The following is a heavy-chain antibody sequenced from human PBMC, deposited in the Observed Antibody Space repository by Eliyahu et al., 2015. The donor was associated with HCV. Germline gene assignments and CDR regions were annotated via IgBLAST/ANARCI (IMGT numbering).Heavy chain of an antibody. CDR2: ISGSGGTT. D-gene: IGHD2-2*01. V-gene: IGHV3-23*01. CDR1: GXXFTNXA. J-gene: IGHJ4*02. CDR3: AKDPSSTEGVYFDY. Sequence: EVQLLESGGGLLQPGGSLXLSCAASGXXFTNXALSAGRQXPGKGREWVSAISGSGGTTYYADSVKGRFTISRDNSKNTLYLQMNSLRAEDTAVYYCAKDPSSTEGVYFDYWGQGTLVTVSS.